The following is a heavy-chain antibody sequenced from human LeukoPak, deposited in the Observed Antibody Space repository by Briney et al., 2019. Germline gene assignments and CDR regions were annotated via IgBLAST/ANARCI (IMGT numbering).Heavy chain of an antibody. CDR2: ISGSGGST. Sequence: GGSLRLSCAASGFTFSSYAMSWVRQAPGKGLEWVSAISGSGGSTYYADSVKGRFTISRDNSKNTLYLQMNSLRAEDTAVYYCAKEFSATPRTAAQTGDAFDVWGQGTMVTVSS. D-gene: IGHD7-27*01. CDR3: AKEFSATPRTAAQTGDAFDV. V-gene: IGHV3-23*01. J-gene: IGHJ3*01. CDR1: GFTFSSYA.